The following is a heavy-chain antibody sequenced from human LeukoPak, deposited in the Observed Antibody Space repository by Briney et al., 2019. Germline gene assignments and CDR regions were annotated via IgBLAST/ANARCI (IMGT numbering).Heavy chain of an antibody. J-gene: IGHJ4*02. V-gene: IGHV3-30*02. D-gene: IGHD1-26*01. CDR2: IRYDGSNK. CDR1: GFTFSSYG. Sequence: GGSLRLSCAASGFTFSSYGMHWVRQAPGKGLEWVAFIRYDGSNKYYADSVKDRFTISRDNSKNTLYLQMNSLRAEDTAVYYCAKDLGATWSYSGSDYWGQGTLVTVSS. CDR3: AKDLGATWSYSGSDY.